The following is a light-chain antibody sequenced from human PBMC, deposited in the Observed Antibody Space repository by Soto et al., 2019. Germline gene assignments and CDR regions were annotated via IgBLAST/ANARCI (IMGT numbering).Light chain of an antibody. J-gene: IGLJ2*01. CDR3: QSYDSSLSGYVV. CDR2: CNS. Sequence: QSVLTQPPSVSGAPGQRVTISCTGSSSNIGAGYDVHWYQQLPGTAPKLLIYCNSNRPSGVPDRFSGSKSDTSASLAITGLQAEDEADYYCQSYDSSLSGYVVFGGGTKLTVL. CDR1: SSNIGAGYD. V-gene: IGLV1-40*01.